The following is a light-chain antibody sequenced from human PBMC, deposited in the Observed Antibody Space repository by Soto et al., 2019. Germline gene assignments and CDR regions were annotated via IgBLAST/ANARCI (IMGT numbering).Light chain of an antibody. CDR2: EVN. J-gene: IGLJ2*01. CDR3: SAYRSSTTLV. Sequence: QSALTQPPSASGSPGQSVTISCTETSSDVGGFNYVSWHQQHPGKAPKLILYEVNKRPSGVPDRFSGSKSGNTASLTVSGLQAEDEADYYCSAYRSSTTLVFGGGTKLTVL. V-gene: IGLV2-8*01. CDR1: SSDVGGFNY.